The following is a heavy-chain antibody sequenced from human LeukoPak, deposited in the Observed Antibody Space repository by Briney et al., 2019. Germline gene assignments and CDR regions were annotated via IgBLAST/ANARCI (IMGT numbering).Heavy chain of an antibody. J-gene: IGHJ4*02. V-gene: IGHV4-59*01. D-gene: IGHD5-18*01. Sequence: SETLSLTCTVSGGSMSDYYWSWIRQPPGKGLEWIGYIYYSGNTYYNPSLKSRVTISVDTSKNQFSLKMRSVTAADTAVYYCARDRRDTSMVWDYWGQGTLVTVSS. CDR3: ARDRRDTSMVWDY. CDR1: GGSMSDYY. CDR2: IYYSGNT.